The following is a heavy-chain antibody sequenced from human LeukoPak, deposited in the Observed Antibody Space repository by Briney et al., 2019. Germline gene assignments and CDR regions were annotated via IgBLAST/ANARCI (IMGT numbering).Heavy chain of an antibody. CDR1: GGSISSYY. V-gene: IGHV4-4*07. CDR2: IYASGST. CDR3: ARSVVPAARGGNWFDP. D-gene: IGHD2-2*01. Sequence: SETLSLTCTVSGGSISSYYWSWIRQPAGKGLEWIGRIYASGSTNYNPSLKSRVTMSVDTSKNQFSLKLSSVTAADTAVYYCARSVVPAARGGNWFDPWGQGTLVTVSS. J-gene: IGHJ5*02.